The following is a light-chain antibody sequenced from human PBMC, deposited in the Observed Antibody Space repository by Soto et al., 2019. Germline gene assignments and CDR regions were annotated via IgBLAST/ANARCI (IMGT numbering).Light chain of an antibody. CDR3: QQYGTSPST. Sequence: EIVLTQSPGTLSLSPGERATLSCRASQGVNRNYLAWYQQKPGQAPRLLIYGASSRATGIPDRFSGSGSGTDFTLTISRLEPEDFAVYYCQQYGTSPSTYAQGTKLEIE. V-gene: IGKV3-20*01. J-gene: IGKJ2*01. CDR1: QGVNRNY. CDR2: GAS.